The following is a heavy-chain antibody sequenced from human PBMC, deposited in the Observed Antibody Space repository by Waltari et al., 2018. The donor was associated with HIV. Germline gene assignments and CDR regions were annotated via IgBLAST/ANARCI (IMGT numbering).Heavy chain of an antibody. Sequence: QVQLQESGPGLVKPSQTLSLTCTVSGGSITSGSYYWIWTRQPAGKGLEWLGRIYISGSANYNPSLRSRVTMSLDTSKNQFSLKLTSVTAADTAVYYCARGLDILTGYYHWFSDLWGRGTLVTVSS. CDR2: IYISGSA. CDR1: GGSITSGSYY. J-gene: IGHJ2*01. V-gene: IGHV4-61*02. CDR3: ARGLDILTGYYHWFSDL. D-gene: IGHD3-9*01.